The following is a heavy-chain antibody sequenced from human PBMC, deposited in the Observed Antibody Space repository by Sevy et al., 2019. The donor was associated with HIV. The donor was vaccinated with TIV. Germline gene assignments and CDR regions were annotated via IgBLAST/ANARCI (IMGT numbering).Heavy chain of an antibody. D-gene: IGHD2-8*01. Sequence: GGSLRLSCTASGFTFSSYDMNWVRQAPGKGLEWVSKISSSGSSIYYAYSVKDRFTISRDNAKNSLNLQMNSLRAEDTAVYYCTRNGGAFDNGFDPWGQGTLVTVSS. CDR1: GFTFSSYD. CDR3: TRNGGAFDNGFDP. V-gene: IGHV3-48*03. J-gene: IGHJ5*02. CDR2: ISSSGSSI.